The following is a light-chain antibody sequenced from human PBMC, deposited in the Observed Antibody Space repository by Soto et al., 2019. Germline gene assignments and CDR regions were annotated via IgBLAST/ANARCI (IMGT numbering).Light chain of an antibody. Sequence: ETLLTQSPATLSLSPGERATLSCRASQNIGTSLAWYQQKPGQAPRLLIYDASNRATGIPARFGGSGSGTDFTLTITSLEPEDFAVYYCQQRTDWPRGLTFGGGTKVEI. CDR1: QNIGTS. J-gene: IGKJ4*01. CDR3: QQRTDWPRGLT. V-gene: IGKV3-11*01. CDR2: DAS.